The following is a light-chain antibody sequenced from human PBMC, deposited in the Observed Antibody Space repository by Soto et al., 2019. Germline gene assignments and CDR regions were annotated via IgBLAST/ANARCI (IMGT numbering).Light chain of an antibody. V-gene: IGKV3-20*01. Sequence: DIVLTQSPGTLSLSPGERATLSCRASQSVSSSYLGWYQQKPGQAPRLLIYGASRRATGIPDRFSGSGSRSDFTLTISRLELEDFAVYYCQQCAGSPVTFGQGTKLEIK. J-gene: IGKJ2*01. CDR3: QQCAGSPVT. CDR1: QSVSSSY. CDR2: GAS.